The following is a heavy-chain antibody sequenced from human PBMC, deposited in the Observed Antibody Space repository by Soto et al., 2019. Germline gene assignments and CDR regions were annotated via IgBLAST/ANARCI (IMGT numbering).Heavy chain of an antibody. CDR3: AAGTGSGYYIRYYYYGMDV. CDR2: IVVGSGNT. V-gene: IGHV1-58*01. J-gene: IGHJ6*02. CDR1: GFTFTSSA. D-gene: IGHD3-3*01. Sequence: SVKVSCKASGFTFTSSAVQWVRQARGQRLEWIGWIVVGSGNTNYAQKFQERVAITRDMSTSTAYMELRSLRSEDTAVYYCAAGTGSGYYIRYYYYGMDVWGQGTTVTVSS.